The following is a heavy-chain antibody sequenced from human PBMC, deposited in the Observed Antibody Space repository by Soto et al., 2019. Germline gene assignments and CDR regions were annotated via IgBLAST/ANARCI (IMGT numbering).Heavy chain of an antibody. CDR2: SHQSGNT. CDR1: GVSISSHDW. CDR3: ATMDTSRFY. D-gene: IGHD5-18*01. V-gene: IGHV4-4*02. Sequence: QVQLQESGPGLVKPSGTLSLTCAVSGVSISSHDWWTWVRQPPGKGLEWIGESHQSGNTNYNSSLESRVTMSGDKSKNHFSLILSSVHVSDTAVYYCATMDTSRFYWGQGTLVTVSS. J-gene: IGHJ4*02.